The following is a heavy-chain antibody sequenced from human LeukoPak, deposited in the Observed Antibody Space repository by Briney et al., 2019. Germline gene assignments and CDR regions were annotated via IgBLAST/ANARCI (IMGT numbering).Heavy chain of an antibody. CDR2: ISYDGSNK. Sequence: GGSLRLSCAASGFTFSSYGMHWVRQAPGKGLEWVAVISYDGSNKYYADSVKGRFTISRDNSKHTLYLQMNSLRAEDTAVYYCAKDKGIAFDYWGQGTLVTVSS. CDR1: GFTFSSYG. J-gene: IGHJ4*02. D-gene: IGHD2-15*01. CDR3: AKDKGIAFDY. V-gene: IGHV3-30*18.